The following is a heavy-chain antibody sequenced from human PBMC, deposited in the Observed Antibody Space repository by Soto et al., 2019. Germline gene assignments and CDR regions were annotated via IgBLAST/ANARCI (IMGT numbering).Heavy chain of an antibody. D-gene: IGHD3-10*01. V-gene: IGHV3-74*01. J-gene: IGHJ4*02. Sequence: EVPLVESGGGSVQPGESLRLSCAASEFTLSSYWMHWVRQAPGKGLVWVSRIIGDGSGANYSDSVKGRFTISRDNAKNTLYLQMNSLRAEDTAVYYCARDRVHGSGSLEYWGQGILVTVSS. CDR3: ARDRVHGSGSLEY. CDR2: IIGDGSGA. CDR1: EFTLSSYW.